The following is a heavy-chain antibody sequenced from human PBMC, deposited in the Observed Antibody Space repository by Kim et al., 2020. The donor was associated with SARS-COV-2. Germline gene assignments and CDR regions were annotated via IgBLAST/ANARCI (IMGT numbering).Heavy chain of an antibody. CDR2: MSHSGST. Sequence: SENLSLTCAVSGGSISSSYWWTWVRQPPGKGLEWIGEMSHSGSTHYNPSLKRRLTILVDNSKNQFSLRLSSVTAADTAVYYCARGELALGFDSWGQGTLVTVSS. J-gene: IGHJ4*02. V-gene: IGHV4-4*02. CDR1: GGSISSSYW. CDR3: ARGELALGFDS. D-gene: IGHD1-7*01.